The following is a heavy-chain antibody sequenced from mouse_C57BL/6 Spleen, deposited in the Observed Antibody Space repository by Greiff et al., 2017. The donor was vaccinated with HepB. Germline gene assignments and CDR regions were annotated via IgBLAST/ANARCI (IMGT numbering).Heavy chain of an antibody. CDR3: ARESFYYYGSSGYFDV. Sequence: EVHLVESEGGLVQPGSSMKLSCTASGFTFSDYYMAWVRQVPEKGLEWVANINYDGSSTYYLDSLKSRFIISRDNAKNILYLQMSSLKSEDTATYYCARESFYYYGSSGYFDVWGTGTTVTVSS. D-gene: IGHD1-1*01. J-gene: IGHJ1*03. CDR1: GFTFSDYY. CDR2: INYDGSST. V-gene: IGHV5-16*01.